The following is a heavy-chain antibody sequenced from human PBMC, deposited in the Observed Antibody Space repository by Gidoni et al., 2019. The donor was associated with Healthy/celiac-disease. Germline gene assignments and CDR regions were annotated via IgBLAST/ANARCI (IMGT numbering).Heavy chain of an antibody. V-gene: IGHV3-11*01. CDR1: GFTFSDYY. CDR3: ARDRLRGIAAAGRYYYYGMDV. J-gene: IGHJ6*02. CDR2: ISSSGSTI. D-gene: IGHD6-13*01. Sequence: QVQLVESGGGLVKPGGSLRLSCAASGFTFSDYYMSWIRQAPGKGLEWVSYISSSGSTIYYADSVKGRFTISRDNAKNSLYLQMNSLRAEDTAVYYCARDRLRGIAAAGRYYYYGMDVWGQGTTVTVSS.